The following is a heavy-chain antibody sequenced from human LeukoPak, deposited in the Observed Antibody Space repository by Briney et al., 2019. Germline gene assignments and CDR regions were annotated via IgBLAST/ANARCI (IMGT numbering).Heavy chain of an antibody. CDR3: ARDRDLAFYYYYYYMDV. CDR2: INPNSGGT. J-gene: IGHJ6*03. CDR1: GYTFTGYY. D-gene: IGHD5-24*01. V-gene: IGHV1-2*02. Sequence: AASVKVSCKASGYTFTGYYMHWVRQAPGQGLEWMGWINPNSGGTNYAQKFQGRVTMTRDTSISTAYMELSRLRSDDTAVYYCARDRDLAFYYYYYYMDVWGKGTTVTVSS.